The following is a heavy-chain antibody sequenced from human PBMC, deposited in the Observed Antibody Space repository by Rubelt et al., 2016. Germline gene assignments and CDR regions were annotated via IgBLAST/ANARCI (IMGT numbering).Heavy chain of an antibody. D-gene: IGHD3-22*01. CDR2: IIPILGIA. V-gene: IGHV1-69*02. Sequence: EWMGRIIPILGIANYAQKFQGRVTITADESTSTAYMELSSLRSEDTAVYYCARTPSTAANMIVVGTFDYWGQGTLVTVSS. J-gene: IGHJ4*02. CDR3: ARTPSTAANMIVVGTFDY.